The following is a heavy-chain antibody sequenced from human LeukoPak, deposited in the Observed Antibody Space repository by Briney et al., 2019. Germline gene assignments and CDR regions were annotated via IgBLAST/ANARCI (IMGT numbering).Heavy chain of an antibody. CDR1: GGSLNSYY. V-gene: IGHV4-59*01. Sequence: WEPLSLPCSVCGGSLNSYYGRWLRRPPAKGLEGIGYIYYSGSTNYSPSLKGRVTISVDTSKNQFSLKLSSVTAADTAVYYCARGLAAAGTSYFDYWGQGTLVTVSS. CDR3: ARGLAAAGTSYFDY. D-gene: IGHD6-13*01. J-gene: IGHJ4*02. CDR2: IYYSGST.